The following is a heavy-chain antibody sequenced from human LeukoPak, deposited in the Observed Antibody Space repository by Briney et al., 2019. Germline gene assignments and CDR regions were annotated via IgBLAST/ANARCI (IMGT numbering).Heavy chain of an antibody. D-gene: IGHD5-18*01. CDR2: ISTNGGSI. Sequence: AGGSLRLSCAASGFTFGSSVLHWVRQAPGKGLEYVSAISTNGGSIYYANSVKGRFSISRDNSKNTLYLQMGSLRTEDMAVYYCARALEPVDSYGYDVAIDLWGQGTMVTVSS. V-gene: IGHV3-64*01. CDR3: ARALEPVDSYGYDVAIDL. CDR1: GFTFGSSV. J-gene: IGHJ3*01.